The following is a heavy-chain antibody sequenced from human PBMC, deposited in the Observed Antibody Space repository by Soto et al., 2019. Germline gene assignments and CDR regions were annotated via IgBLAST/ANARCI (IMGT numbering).Heavy chain of an antibody. Sequence: GGSLRLSCVASGFTVSRNYMSWVRQAPGKGLEWVSVSYSDGRTDYADSVKGRSTISRDNSKNTLYLQMNSLRAEDTAVYYCARARDGYNFLYEPTWGQGTLVTVFS. J-gene: IGHJ4*02. CDR3: ARARDGYNFLYEPT. V-gene: IGHV3-53*01. D-gene: IGHD1-1*01. CDR1: GFTVSRNY. CDR2: SYSDGRT.